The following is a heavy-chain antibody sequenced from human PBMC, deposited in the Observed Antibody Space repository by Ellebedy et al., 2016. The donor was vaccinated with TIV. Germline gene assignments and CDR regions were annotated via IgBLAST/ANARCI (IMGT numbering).Heavy chain of an antibody. CDR3: LNRHGAGNIEYFPD. D-gene: IGHD1-1*01. J-gene: IGHJ1*01. CDR2: MSANGGAT. V-gene: IGHV3-64D*08. Sequence: GESLKISXSASGFPFSNYALHWVRQAPGKGLESVAAMSANGGATYYATSVKGRFTISRDDSENTLYLQMSSLRAEDTAVYYCLNRHGAGNIEYFPDWGQGTLVTVAS. CDR1: GFPFSNYA.